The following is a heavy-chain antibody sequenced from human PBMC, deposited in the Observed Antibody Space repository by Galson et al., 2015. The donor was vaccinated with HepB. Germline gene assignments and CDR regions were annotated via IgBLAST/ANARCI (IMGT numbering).Heavy chain of an antibody. D-gene: IGHD3-3*01. V-gene: IGHV3-7*01. CDR3: AGDYDPAARPLLYFDL. CDR1: GFTFSSYW. CDR2: LKQDGSEK. J-gene: IGHJ2*01. Sequence: SLRLSCAASGFTFSSYWMSWVRQAPGKGLEWVANLKQDGSEKYHVDSVKGRFTISRDNDKKSLYLQMNNLRAEDTAVYYCAGDYDPAARPLLYFDLWGRGTLVTVSS.